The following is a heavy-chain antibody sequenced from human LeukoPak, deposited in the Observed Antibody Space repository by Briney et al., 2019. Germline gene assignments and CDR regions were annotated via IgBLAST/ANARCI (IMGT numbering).Heavy chain of an antibody. CDR3: ARVIVAAKGGDY. CDR2: IIPILGIA. V-gene: IGHV1-69*04. CDR1: GGTFSSYA. Sequence: GASVKVSCKASGGTFSSYAISWARQAPGQGLEWMGRIIPILGIANYAQKLQGRVTMTTDTSTSTAYMELRSLRSDDTAVYYCARVIVAAKGGDYWGQGTLVTVSS. J-gene: IGHJ4*02. D-gene: IGHD5-12*01.